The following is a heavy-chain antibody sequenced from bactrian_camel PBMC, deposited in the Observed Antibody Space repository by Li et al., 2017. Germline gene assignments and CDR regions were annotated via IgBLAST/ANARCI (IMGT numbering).Heavy chain of an antibody. CDR2: INSETLT. Sequence: HVQLVESGGGSVQAGGSLRLSCSASGYTSGTYCMGWFRQAPGKEREAIASINSETLTNYADSVKGRFTVSKDNAKNTLYLQMNSLKPEDTATYYCAAEGLRGPTYGRRWCGQLLARQYMHGARGPRSPSP. CDR3: AAEGLRGPTYGRRWCGQLLARQYM. CDR1: GYTSGTYC. D-gene: IGHD6*01. V-gene: IGHV3S55*01. J-gene: IGHJ4*01.